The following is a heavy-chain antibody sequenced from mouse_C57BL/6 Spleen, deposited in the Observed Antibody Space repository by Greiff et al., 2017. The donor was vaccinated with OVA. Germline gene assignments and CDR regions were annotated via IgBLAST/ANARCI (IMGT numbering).Heavy chain of an antibody. CDR1: GYTFTSYW. D-gene: IGHD3-2*02. V-gene: IGHV1-52*01. CDR2: IDPSDSET. Sequence: QVQLQQPGAELVRPGSSVKLSCKASGYTFTSYWMNWVKQRPIQGLEWIGNIDPSDSETHYNQKFKDKATLTVDKSSSTAYMQLSSLTSEDSAVYYCARGAQATPMDYWGQGTSVTVSS. CDR3: ARGAQATPMDY. J-gene: IGHJ4*01.